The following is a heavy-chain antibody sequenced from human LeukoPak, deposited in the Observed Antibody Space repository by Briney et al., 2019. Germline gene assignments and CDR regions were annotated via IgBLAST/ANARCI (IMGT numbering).Heavy chain of an antibody. CDR3: ARDCCGEWYFFDL. V-gene: IGHV3-30-3*01. J-gene: IGHJ4*02. CDR2: ISYDGTNK. Sequence: GGSLRRSCAASGFPFNNYAMHWVRQAPGKGLEWVAFISYDGTNKYYTDSVKGRFTVSRDNSKNTLYLQMNSLGAEDTAVYYCARDCCGEWYFFDLWGQGTLVTVSS. D-gene: IGHD3-10*01. CDR1: GFPFNNYA.